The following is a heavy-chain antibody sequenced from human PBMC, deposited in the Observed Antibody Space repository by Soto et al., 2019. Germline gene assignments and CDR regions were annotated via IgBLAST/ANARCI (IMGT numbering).Heavy chain of an antibody. D-gene: IGHD3-22*01. CDR1: GFTFSSYA. CDR2: ISGSGGST. Sequence: GGSLRLSCAASGFTFSSYAMSWVRQAPGKGLEWVSAISGSGGSTYYADSVKGRFTISRDNSKNTLYLQMNSLRAEDTAVYYCAKDEIYYDSSGYYYVSPDYYYYGMDVWGQGTTVTVSS. CDR3: AKDEIYYDSSGYYYVSPDYYYYGMDV. V-gene: IGHV3-23*01. J-gene: IGHJ6*02.